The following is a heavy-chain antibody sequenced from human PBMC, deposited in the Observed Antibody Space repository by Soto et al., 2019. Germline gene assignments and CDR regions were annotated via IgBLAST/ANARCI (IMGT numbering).Heavy chain of an antibody. D-gene: IGHD7-27*01. J-gene: IGHJ3*02. CDR3: AREFWGHAFDI. Sequence: QVQLVESGGGVVQPGRSLRLSCAASGFTFSTYAMHWVRQAPGKGLEWVAVISYDGSNKYYADSVKGRFTISGDNSKNTLYLQMNSLRAEDTGFYYCAREFWGHAFDIWGQGTMVTISS. CDR2: ISYDGSNK. V-gene: IGHV3-30-3*01. CDR1: GFTFSTYA.